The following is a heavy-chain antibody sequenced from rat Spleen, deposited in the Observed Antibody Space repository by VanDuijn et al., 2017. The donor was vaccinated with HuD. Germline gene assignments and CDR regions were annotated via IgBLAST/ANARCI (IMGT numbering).Heavy chain of an antibody. CDR3: ATTPEGYFEY. CDR2: ISTGGGST. CDR1: GFTFSDYI. D-gene: IGHD1-11*01. V-gene: IGHV5-27*01. J-gene: IGHJ2*01. Sequence: EVQLVESGGGLVQPGRSLKLSCAASGFTFSDYIMAWVRQAPKKGLEWVAYISTGGGSTYYRDSMKGRFTISRENAKATLYLQMHSLRFEDTATYYCATTPEGYFEYWGQGVMVTVSS.